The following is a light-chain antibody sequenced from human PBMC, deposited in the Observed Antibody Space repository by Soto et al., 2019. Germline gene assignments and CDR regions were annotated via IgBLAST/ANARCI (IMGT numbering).Light chain of an antibody. V-gene: IGKV1-33*01. CDR2: DAS. CDR1: QDIKNY. CDR3: QQYDSFPIT. J-gene: IGKJ5*01. Sequence: DIQITQSPSSLSASVLYRVTITCQASQDIKNYLNWYQQKPGKAPRLLIYDASNLETGVPSRFSGSGSGTDFTVTISSLQPEDIATYYCQQYDSFPITFGQGTRLEIK.